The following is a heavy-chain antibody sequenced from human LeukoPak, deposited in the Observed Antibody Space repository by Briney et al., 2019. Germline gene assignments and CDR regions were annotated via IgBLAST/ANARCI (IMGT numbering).Heavy chain of an antibody. CDR2: ICYSGST. Sequence: SETLSLTCTVSVGSISSYYWSSIRRPPGKGLEWIGYICYSGSTNYKPSLKSPVTISVDTSKNQFSLKLSSVTAADTAVYYCARPGYSYEPFGYWGQGTLVTVSS. V-gene: IGHV4-59*01. J-gene: IGHJ4*02. D-gene: IGHD5-18*01. CDR1: VGSISSYY. CDR3: ARPGYSYEPFGY.